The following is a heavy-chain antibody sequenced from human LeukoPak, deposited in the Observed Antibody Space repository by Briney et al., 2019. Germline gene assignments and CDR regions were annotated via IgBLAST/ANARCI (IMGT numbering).Heavy chain of an antibody. CDR3: ARDRSSGWQGVFDI. V-gene: IGHV4-59*01. D-gene: IGHD6-19*01. J-gene: IGHJ3*02. Sequence: SETLSLTCTVSGGSISSYYWSWIRQPPGKGLEWIGYIYYSGSTNYNPSLKSRVTISVDTSKNQFSLKLSSVTAADTAVYYCARDRSSGWQGVFDIWSQGTMVTVSS. CDR2: IYYSGST. CDR1: GGSISSYY.